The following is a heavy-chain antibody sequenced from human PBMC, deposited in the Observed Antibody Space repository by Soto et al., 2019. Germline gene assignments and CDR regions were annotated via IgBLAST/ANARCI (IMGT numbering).Heavy chain of an antibody. D-gene: IGHD7-27*01. CDR3: AKDADRTGPLDS. Sequence: GGSLRLSCAASGFSLSSFGMHWVRRAPGKGLEWVALISYDGSNKNYVDSVKGRFTISRDNSKNTLYLQMNSLRAEDTAVYYCAKDADRTGPLDSWGQGTLVTVSS. CDR1: GFSLSSFG. V-gene: IGHV3-30*18. CDR2: ISYDGSNK. J-gene: IGHJ4*02.